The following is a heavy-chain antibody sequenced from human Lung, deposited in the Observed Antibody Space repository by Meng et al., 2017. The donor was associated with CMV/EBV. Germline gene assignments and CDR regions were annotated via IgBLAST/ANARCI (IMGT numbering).Heavy chain of an antibody. CDR1: NGSINNYY. CDR2: ISHSGTT. J-gene: IGHJ6*02. CDR3: ARDNYVRGDYYYGLDV. Sequence: SETXSLXCTVSNGSINNYYWSWIRQPPGKGLEWIGYISHSGTTNYNPSLKSRVTLSVDTPNNQFSLRLTSVTATDTATYYCARDNYVRGDYYYGLDVWGQGTTVTVSS. V-gene: IGHV4-59*01. D-gene: IGHD3-16*01.